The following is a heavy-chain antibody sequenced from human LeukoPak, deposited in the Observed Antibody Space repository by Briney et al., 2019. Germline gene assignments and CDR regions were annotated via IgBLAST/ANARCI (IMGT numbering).Heavy chain of an antibody. D-gene: IGHD3-9*01. V-gene: IGHV4-38-2*02. CDR1: GYSISSGYE. Sequence: LETLSLTCSVSGYSISSGYEWGWIRQPPGKGLEWIGEINHSGSTNYNPSLKSRLTISLDTSKNQFSLKLSSVTAADTAVYYCARGGQPYYDVLTGHGGAFDIWGQGTMVTVSS. CDR2: INHSGST. J-gene: IGHJ3*02. CDR3: ARGGQPYYDVLTGHGGAFDI.